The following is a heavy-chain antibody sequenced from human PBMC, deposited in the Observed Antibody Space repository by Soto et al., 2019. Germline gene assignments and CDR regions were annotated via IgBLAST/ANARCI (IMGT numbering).Heavy chain of an antibody. Sequence: SETLSLTCTVSGGSVTSGSYYWSWIRQPPGKGLEWIGFVNYNGITNYNPSLKSRLTISRDTSKNQFTLKLRSVTAADTAVYYCARDPEYGSYFDFWGQGALVTVSS. D-gene: IGHD3-10*01. CDR2: VNYNGIT. V-gene: IGHV4-61*01. CDR1: GGSVTSGSYY. CDR3: ARDPEYGSYFDF. J-gene: IGHJ4*02.